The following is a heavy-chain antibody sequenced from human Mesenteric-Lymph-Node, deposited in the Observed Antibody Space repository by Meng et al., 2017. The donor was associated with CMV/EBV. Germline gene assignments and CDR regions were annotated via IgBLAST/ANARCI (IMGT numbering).Heavy chain of an antibody. CDR1: GGSISSYY. CDR2: IYYSGST. CDR3: AREIQRRGSSWYDGFDY. Sequence: SETPSLTCTVSGGSISSYYWSWIRQPPGKGLEWIGYIYYSGSTNYNPSLKSRVTISVDTSKNQFSLKLSSVTAADTAVYYCAREIQRRGSSWYDGFDYWGQGTLVTVSS. J-gene: IGHJ4*02. V-gene: IGHV4-59*01. D-gene: IGHD6-13*01.